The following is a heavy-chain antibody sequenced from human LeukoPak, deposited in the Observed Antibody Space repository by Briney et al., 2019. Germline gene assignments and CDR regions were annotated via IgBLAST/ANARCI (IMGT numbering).Heavy chain of an antibody. J-gene: IGHJ5*02. CDR3: ARDSQQLALYNWFDP. D-gene: IGHD6-13*01. Sequence: ASVKVSCKASGYTFTGYHIHWVRQAPGQGLEWMGWISAYNGNTNYAQKLQGRVTMTTDTSTSTAYMELRSLRSDDTAVYYCARDSQQLALYNWFDPWGQGTLVTVSS. V-gene: IGHV1-18*04. CDR1: GYTFTGYH. CDR2: ISAYNGNT.